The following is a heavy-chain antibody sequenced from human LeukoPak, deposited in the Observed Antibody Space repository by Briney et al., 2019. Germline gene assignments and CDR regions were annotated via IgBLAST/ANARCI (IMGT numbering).Heavy chain of an antibody. Sequence: VGSLRLSCAASGFTVSNNYITCVRQAPGKALEWVSLISTGVSPYYTDSVKGRFTISRDNSKNTLFLQMNRLRAEDTAVYYCVRGFRGYSFDYWGQGTLVTVSS. CDR1: GFTVSNNY. V-gene: IGHV3-53*01. CDR3: VRGFRGYSFDY. J-gene: IGHJ4*02. CDR2: ISTGVSP.